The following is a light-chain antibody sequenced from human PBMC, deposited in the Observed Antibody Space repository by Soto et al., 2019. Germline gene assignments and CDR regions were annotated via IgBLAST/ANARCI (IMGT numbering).Light chain of an antibody. V-gene: IGKV3-20*01. J-gene: IGKJ4*01. CDR2: GAS. CDR3: QQYGSSPLT. CDR1: QSVSSSY. Sequence: EIVLTQSPGTLSLSPGERATLSCRASQSVSSSYLAWYQQKPGQAPRLLIYGASSRATGIPDRFSGSGSGTDFTLTISRRGPEDFAVYYCQQYGSSPLTFGGGTKVEIK.